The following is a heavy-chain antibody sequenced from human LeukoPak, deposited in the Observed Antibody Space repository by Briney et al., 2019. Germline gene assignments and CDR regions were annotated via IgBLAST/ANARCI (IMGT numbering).Heavy chain of an antibody. Sequence: PSETLSLTCTVSGGSISSYYWSWIRQPPGKGLEWIGYIYYSGSTNYNPSLKSRVTISVDTSKNQFSLKLSSVTAADTAVYYCARDAGPYSSRLYAFDIWGQGTMVTVSS. J-gene: IGHJ3*02. CDR3: ARDAGPYSSRLYAFDI. D-gene: IGHD6-13*01. CDR2: IYYSGST. V-gene: IGHV4-59*12. CDR1: GGSISSYY.